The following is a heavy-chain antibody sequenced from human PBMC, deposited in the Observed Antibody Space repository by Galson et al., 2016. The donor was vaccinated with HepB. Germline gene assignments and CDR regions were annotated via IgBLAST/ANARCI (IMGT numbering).Heavy chain of an antibody. D-gene: IGHD4-17*01. J-gene: IGHJ4*02. Sequence: SETLSLTCTVSGSSINSSRYYWGWIRQPPGKGLEYIGHIYDSGGTSYNPSLKSRVTLSIDTSKNPFSLKLRSVTAADTAVYYCARSANYGAYVPVIDYWGQGTLVTVSS. V-gene: IGHV4-39*01. CDR3: ARSANYGAYVPVIDY. CDR1: GSSINSSRYY. CDR2: IYDSGGT.